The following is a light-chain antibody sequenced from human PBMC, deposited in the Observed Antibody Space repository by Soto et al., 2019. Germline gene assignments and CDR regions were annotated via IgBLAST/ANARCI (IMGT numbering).Light chain of an antibody. J-gene: IGKJ5*01. CDR1: QNVGGS. CDR3: QQRSNWPSIT. V-gene: IGKV3-11*01. CDR2: DAS. Sequence: TQSPATLSVSPGERATLCCRSSQNVGGSVAWYQQKPGQAPRLLISDASNRATGIPVRFSGSGFGTDFTLTISSLEAEDSAVYYCQQRSNWPSITFGQGTRLEIK.